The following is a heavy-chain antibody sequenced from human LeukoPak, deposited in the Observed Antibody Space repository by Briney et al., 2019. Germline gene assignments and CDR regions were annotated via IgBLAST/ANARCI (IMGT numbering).Heavy chain of an antibody. CDR2: IYYSGST. CDR1: GGSISSYY. J-gene: IGHJ6*02. V-gene: IGHV4-59*08. Sequence: SETLSLTCTVSGGSISSYYWSWIRQPPGKGLEWIGYIYYSGSTNYNPSLKSRVTISVDTSKNQFSLKLCSVTAADTAVYYCARQLSAGPYGMDVWGQGTTVTVSS. CDR3: ARQLSAGPYGMDV.